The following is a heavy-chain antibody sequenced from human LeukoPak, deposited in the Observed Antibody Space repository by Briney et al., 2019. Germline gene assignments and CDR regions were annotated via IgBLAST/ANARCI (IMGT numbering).Heavy chain of an antibody. D-gene: IGHD5-24*01. J-gene: IGHJ4*02. CDR3: TRVGYIDEGIDY. Sequence: GGSLRLSCVASGFPFSSYWMTWVRQAPGKGLEWVANIKQDGSKKSYVDSVKGRFTISRDDAKNSLYLQMNSLRAEDTAIYYCTRVGYIDEGIDYWGQGTLVTVSS. CDR1: GFPFSSYW. V-gene: IGHV3-7*04. CDR2: IKQDGSKK.